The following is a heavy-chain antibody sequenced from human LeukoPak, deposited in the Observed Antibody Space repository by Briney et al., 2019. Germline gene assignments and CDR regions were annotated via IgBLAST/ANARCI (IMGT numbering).Heavy chain of an antibody. CDR1: GGSISSGDYS. CDR3: AARITIFGVAIAWTFDI. J-gene: IGHJ3*02. V-gene: IGHV4-30-4*01. CDR2: INHSGST. D-gene: IGHD3-3*01. Sequence: SETLSLTCSVPGGSISSGDYSWSWIRQPPGKGLEWTGEINHSGSTTYNPSLKSRVTISIDTSIHHTSMKLGSVTRTDTAVSYCAARITIFGVAIAWTFDIWGQGTMVTVSS.